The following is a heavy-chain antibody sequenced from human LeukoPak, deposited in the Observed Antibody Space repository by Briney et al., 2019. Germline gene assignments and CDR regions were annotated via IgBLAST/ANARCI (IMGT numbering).Heavy chain of an antibody. Sequence: KPSETLSLTCTVSGGSISSYYWSWIRQPPGKGLEWIGYIYYSGSTNYNPSLKSRVTISVDTSKNQFSLKLSSVTAADTAVYYCARHHFRFWYFDLWGRGPLVTVSS. CDR2: IYYSGST. CDR1: GGSISSYY. CDR3: ARHHFRFWYFDL. D-gene: IGHD3-3*02. V-gene: IGHV4-59*08. J-gene: IGHJ2*01.